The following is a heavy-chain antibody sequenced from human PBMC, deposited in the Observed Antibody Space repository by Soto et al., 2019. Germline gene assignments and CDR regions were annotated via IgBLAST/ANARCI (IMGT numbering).Heavy chain of an antibody. V-gene: IGHV4-59*02. J-gene: IGHJ3*02. CDR1: GGSVSGYY. Sequence: SETLSLIYTVSGGSVSGYYWSWIRQPPGKGLEWIGYIYYSGSTNYNPSLKSRVTISVDTSKNQFSLKLSSVTAADTAVYYCARAGLVVLAVAALDIWGQVTTVPV. CDR2: IYYSGST. CDR3: ARAGLVVLAVAALDI. D-gene: IGHD2-15*01.